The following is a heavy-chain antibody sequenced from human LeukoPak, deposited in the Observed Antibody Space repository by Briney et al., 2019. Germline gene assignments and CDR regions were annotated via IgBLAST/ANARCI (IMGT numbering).Heavy chain of an antibody. Sequence: SETLSLTCTVSGGSISSGDYYWGWIRQPPGKGLEWIGSIYYSGSTYYNPSLKSRVTISVDTSKNQFSLKLSSVTAADTAVYYCARQDLAAAGIDYWGQGTLVTVSS. V-gene: IGHV4-39*01. J-gene: IGHJ4*02. CDR2: IYYSGST. D-gene: IGHD6-13*01. CDR1: GGSISSGDYY. CDR3: ARQDLAAAGIDY.